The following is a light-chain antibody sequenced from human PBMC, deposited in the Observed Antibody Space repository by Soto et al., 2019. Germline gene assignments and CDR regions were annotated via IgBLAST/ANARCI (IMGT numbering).Light chain of an antibody. Sequence: IVLTQSPGTLSLSPVERATLSGMASQSVTTQLAWYQQKPGQAPRLIIHGASSRATGVPDRITGSGSGTDFTLSISRLEPEDFAVYYCQQYGGSTRTFGQGTKVDIK. CDR2: GAS. CDR3: QQYGGSTRT. J-gene: IGKJ1*01. CDR1: QSVTTQ. V-gene: IGKV3-20*01.